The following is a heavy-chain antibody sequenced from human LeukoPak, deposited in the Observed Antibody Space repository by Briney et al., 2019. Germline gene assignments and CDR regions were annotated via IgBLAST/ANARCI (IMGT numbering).Heavy chain of an antibody. V-gene: IGHV4-4*02. J-gene: IGHJ5*02. D-gene: IGHD6-13*01. CDR1: GGSISSSNW. CDR3: ARDEAAGSNWFDP. CDR2: IYHSGST. Sequence: SGTLSLTCAVSGGSISSSNWWSWVRQPPGKGLEWIGEIYHSGSTYYNPSLKSRVTISVDMSMNQFSLKLSSVTAADTAVYYCARDEAAGSNWFDPWGQGTLVTVSS.